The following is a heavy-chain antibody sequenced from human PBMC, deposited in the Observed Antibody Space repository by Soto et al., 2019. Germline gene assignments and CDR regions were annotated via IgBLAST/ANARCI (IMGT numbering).Heavy chain of an antibody. V-gene: IGHV3-15*07. Sequence: EVQLVESGGGLVKPGGSLRLSCAASGFTISGAWINWVRQAPGKGLEWVGRIKPKTQGETTDYAAPVKGSFTISRDDSENPLSLHMNSLKIEDTAVSYCNTGSVEGYWGQGTLVTVSS. CDR1: GFTISGAW. CDR3: NTGSVEGY. D-gene: IGHD1-26*01. CDR2: IKPKTQGETT. J-gene: IGHJ4*02.